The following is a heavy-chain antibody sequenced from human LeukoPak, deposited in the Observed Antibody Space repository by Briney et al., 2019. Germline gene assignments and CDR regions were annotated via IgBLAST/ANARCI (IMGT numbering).Heavy chain of an antibody. CDR3: ARWCGGGSCLDY. J-gene: IGHJ4*02. CDR2: INPNSGGT. D-gene: IGHD2-15*01. Sequence: ASVTVSCKASGYTFTGYYMHWVRQAPGQGLEWMGWINPNSGGTNYAQKFQGRVTMTRDMSTSTVYMELSSLRSEDTAVYYCARWCGGGSCLDYWGQGTLVTVSS. V-gene: IGHV1-2*02. CDR1: GYTFTGYY.